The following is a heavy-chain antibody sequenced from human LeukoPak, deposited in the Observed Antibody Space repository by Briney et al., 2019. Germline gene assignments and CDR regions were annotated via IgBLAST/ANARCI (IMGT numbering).Heavy chain of an antibody. D-gene: IGHD4-17*01. CDR2: ISSSSSTI. CDR3: ARDGAPQDYGDYDHGMDV. CDR1: GFTFSSHS. Sequence: PGGSLRLSCAASGFTFSSHSMNWVRQAPGKGLEWVSYISSSSSTIYYADSVKGRFTISRDNAKNSLYLQMNSLRAEDTAVYYCARDGAPQDYGDYDHGMDVWGQGTTVTVSS. J-gene: IGHJ6*02. V-gene: IGHV3-48*01.